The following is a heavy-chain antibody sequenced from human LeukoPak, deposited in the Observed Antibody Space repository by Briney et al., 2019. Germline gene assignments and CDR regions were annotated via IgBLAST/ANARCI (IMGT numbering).Heavy chain of an antibody. V-gene: IGHV3-21*04. J-gene: IGHJ4*02. Sequence: GGSLRLSCAASGFTFSSYSMNWVRQAPGKGLEWVSSISSSSSYIYYADSVKGRFTISRDNAKNSLYLQMNSLRAEDTAVYYCAKGGITMTDYYFDYWGQGTLVTVSS. CDR3: AKGGITMTDYYFDY. CDR2: ISSSSSYI. D-gene: IGHD1-14*01. CDR1: GFTFSSYS.